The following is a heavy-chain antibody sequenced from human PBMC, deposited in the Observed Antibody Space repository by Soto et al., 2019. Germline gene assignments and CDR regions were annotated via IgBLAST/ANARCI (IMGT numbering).Heavy chain of an antibody. J-gene: IGHJ6*01. CDR1: GGSISSDNYH. D-gene: IGHD2-21*02. V-gene: IGHV4-30-4*08. Sequence: QVQLQQSGPGLVKPSQTLSLTCTVSGGSISSDNYHWTWIRQSPGKGLEWIGYIYYSGSIFYNPSFKSRVTISEDTSKNQFSLQLSSVTAADTAVYFCAREDDGGDRDYYGLDVW. CDR2: IYYSGSI. CDR3: AREDDGGDRDYYGLDV.